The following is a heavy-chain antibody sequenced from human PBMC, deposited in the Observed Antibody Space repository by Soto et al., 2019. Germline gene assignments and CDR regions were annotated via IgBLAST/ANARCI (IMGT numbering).Heavy chain of an antibody. CDR2: ISSSITTK. J-gene: IGHJ5*02. Sequence: LRLACAASGFTFNSYSMNCVRQAPGKGLELVSYISSSITTKYYTDSVKGRFTISRDNAKNSLYLQMNSLTEDGTSVYFCARPSSGWEKWFDPWGQGTLVTVSS. CDR1: GFTFNSYS. CDR3: ARPSSGWEKWFDP. V-gene: IGHV3-48*02. D-gene: IGHD6-19*01.